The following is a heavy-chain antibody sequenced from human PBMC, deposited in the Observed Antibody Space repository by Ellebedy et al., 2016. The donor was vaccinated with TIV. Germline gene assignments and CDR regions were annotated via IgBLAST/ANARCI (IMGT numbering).Heavy chain of an antibody. D-gene: IGHD2-15*01. CDR3: ARKKVVVAAMDV. CDR1: GGSFSGYY. Sequence: MPSETLSLTCAVYGGSFSGYYWSWIRQPPGKGLEWIGEINHSGSTNYNPSLKSRVTISVDTSKNQFSLKLSSVTAADTAVYYCARKKVVVAAMDVWGQGTTVTVSS. V-gene: IGHV4-34*01. CDR2: INHSGST. J-gene: IGHJ6*02.